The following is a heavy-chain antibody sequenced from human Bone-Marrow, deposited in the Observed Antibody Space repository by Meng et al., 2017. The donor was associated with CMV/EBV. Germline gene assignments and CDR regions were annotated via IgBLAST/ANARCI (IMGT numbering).Heavy chain of an antibody. D-gene: IGHD3-10*01. Sequence: SVKVSCKASGGTFSSYTISWVRQAPGQGLEWMGRIIPILGIANYAQKFQGRVTITADKSTSTAYMELSSLRSEDTAVYYCARAWKPSLSDYYGSGSYFGWFDPWGQGTLVTVPQ. V-gene: IGHV1-69*02. J-gene: IGHJ5*02. CDR1: GGTFSSYT. CDR3: ARAWKPSLSDYYGSGSYFGWFDP. CDR2: IIPILGIA.